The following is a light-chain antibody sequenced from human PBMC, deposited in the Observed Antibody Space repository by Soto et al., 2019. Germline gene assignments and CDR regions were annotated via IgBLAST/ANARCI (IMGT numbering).Light chain of an antibody. CDR2: EVT. CDR1: SSDVGGYNY. J-gene: IGLJ2*01. V-gene: IGLV2-14*01. Sequence: QSVLTQPVSVSGSPGQSITISCTGTSSDVGGYNYVSWYQQHPGKAPKLMIYEVTKRPSGVSNRFSGSKSGNTASLTISGLQAGDESDYYCSSYTSISTLVFGGGTKLTVL. CDR3: SSYTSISTLV.